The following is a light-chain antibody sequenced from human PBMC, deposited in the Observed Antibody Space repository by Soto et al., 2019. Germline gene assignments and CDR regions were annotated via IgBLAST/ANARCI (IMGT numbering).Light chain of an antibody. CDR1: SSNIGAGYD. J-gene: IGLJ3*02. Sequence: QSVLTQPPSVSGAPGQRVTISCTGSSSNIGAGYDVHWYQQLPGTAPKLLIYDNSNRPSGVPDRFSGSKSGTSASLAITGLQAEDEAVYYCQSYDSSLSGVFGAGTKLTVL. CDR3: QSYDSSLSGV. CDR2: DNS. V-gene: IGLV1-40*01.